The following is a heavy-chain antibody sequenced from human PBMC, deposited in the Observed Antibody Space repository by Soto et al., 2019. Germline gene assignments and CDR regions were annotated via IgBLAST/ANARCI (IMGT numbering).Heavy chain of an antibody. Sequence: RRLSCEGSGFTFSDYYISWIRQAPGKGLEWISYSSNSGTFSRYADSVKGRFSISRDNTKNLLYLQMNSLRAEDTAVYYCARSGDNYNRLDYWGQGTPVTVSS. J-gene: IGHJ4*02. CDR3: ARSGDNYNRLDY. CDR2: SSNSGTFS. CDR1: GFTFSDYY. V-gene: IGHV3-11*06. D-gene: IGHD1-1*01.